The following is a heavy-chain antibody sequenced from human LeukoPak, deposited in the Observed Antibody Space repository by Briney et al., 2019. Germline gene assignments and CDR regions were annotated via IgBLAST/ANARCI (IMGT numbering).Heavy chain of an antibody. Sequence: ASVKVSCKASGYTFTSYAMHWVRQAPGQRREWMGWINAGNGNTKYSQKFQGRVTITRDTSASTAYMELSSLRSEDTAVYYCARDECGGGSCYDYWGQGTLVTVSS. CDR2: INAGNGNT. CDR1: GYTFTSYA. J-gene: IGHJ4*02. CDR3: ARDECGGGSCYDY. D-gene: IGHD2-15*01. V-gene: IGHV1-3*01.